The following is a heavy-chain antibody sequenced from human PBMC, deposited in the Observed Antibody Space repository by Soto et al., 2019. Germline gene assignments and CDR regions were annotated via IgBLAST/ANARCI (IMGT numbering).Heavy chain of an antibody. V-gene: IGHV3-48*02. D-gene: IGHD3-9*01. CDR2: ISSGSTSI. J-gene: IGHJ6*02. Sequence: EVQLVESGGGLVNPGGSLRLSCTASGFSISAYSLQWVRQVPGKGLEWVSYISSGSTSIYYADSVKGRFTISRDNAENSLFLQMNSLRDEDTAVYYCAACRPRSPYDWFYAMDVWGQGTTVSVSS. CDR3: AACRPRSPYDWFYAMDV. CDR1: GFSISAYS.